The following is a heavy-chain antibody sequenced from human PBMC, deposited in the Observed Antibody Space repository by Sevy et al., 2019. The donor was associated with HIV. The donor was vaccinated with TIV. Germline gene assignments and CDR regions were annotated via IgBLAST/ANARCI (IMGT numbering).Heavy chain of an antibody. CDR2: ISWNSDNV. J-gene: IGHJ4*02. Sequence: GGSLRLSCAASGFTFDDYAMHWVRQAPGKGLEWVSGISWNSDNVVYADPVKGRFTVSRDNAKNSLYLQMNSLRVEDMALYYCAKDYYSSSWYSIDSWGQGTLVTVSS. CDR3: AKDYYSSSWYSIDS. D-gene: IGHD6-13*01. V-gene: IGHV3-9*03. CDR1: GFTFDDYA.